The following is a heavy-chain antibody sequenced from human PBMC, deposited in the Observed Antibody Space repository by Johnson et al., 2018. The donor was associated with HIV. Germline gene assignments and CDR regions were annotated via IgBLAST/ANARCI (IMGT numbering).Heavy chain of an antibody. CDR2: IRQDGSEK. J-gene: IGHJ3*02. CDR3: ARDSTPWGGDYVGYAFDI. D-gene: IGHD4-17*01. Sequence: VQLVESGGGLVQPGGSLRLSCAGSGFIFRTHWIHWVRQPPGKGLEWVATIRQDGSEKFYVDSVKGRFTIFRDNAENSLYLQMNSLRAEDTAVYYCARDSTPWGGDYVGYAFDIWGQGTTVTVSS. V-gene: IGHV3-7*01. CDR1: GFIFRTHW.